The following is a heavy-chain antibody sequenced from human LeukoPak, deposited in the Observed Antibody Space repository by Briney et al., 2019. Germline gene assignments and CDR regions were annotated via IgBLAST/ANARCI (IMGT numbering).Heavy chain of an antibody. CDR1: GGSISSSSYY. J-gene: IGHJ4*02. CDR3: ARLWNDILTGWSHSFDY. CDR2: IYYSGST. D-gene: IGHD3-9*01. Sequence: PSETLSLTCTVSGGSISSSSYYWGWIRQPPGKGLEWIGSIYYSGSTYYNPSLKSRVTISVDTSKNQFSLKLSSVTAADTAVYYCARLWNDILTGWSHSFDYWGQGTLVTVSS. V-gene: IGHV4-39*01.